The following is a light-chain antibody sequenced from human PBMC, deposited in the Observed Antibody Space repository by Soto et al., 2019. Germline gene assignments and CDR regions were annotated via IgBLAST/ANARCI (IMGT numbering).Light chain of an antibody. J-gene: IGKJ4*01. CDR2: KAS. CDR3: QQYDNYYFLT. V-gene: IGKV1-5*03. CDR1: QSVSRW. Sequence: DIQMTQSPSTLAASVGDRVTITCRANQSVSRWLAWYQQKPGKAPKLLISKASSLERGVPSRFSGSGSGTEFTLTISSLQPDDFATYYCQQYDNYYFLTFGGGTKVEFK.